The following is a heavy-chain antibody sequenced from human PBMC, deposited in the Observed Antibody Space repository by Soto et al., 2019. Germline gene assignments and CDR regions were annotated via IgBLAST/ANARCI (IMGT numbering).Heavy chain of an antibody. CDR2: ISYDGSNK. Sequence: PGGSLRLACAASGFTFSSYALHWVRQAPGKGLGWVAVISYDGSNKYYADSVKGRFTISRDNSKNTQYLQMNSLSNEGTAVYYCARAHYDFWSGSFSYYYYGMDVWGQGTTVTVS. V-gene: IGHV3-30-3*01. D-gene: IGHD3-3*01. J-gene: IGHJ6*02. CDR1: GFTFSSYA. CDR3: ARAHYDFWSGSFSYYYYGMDV.